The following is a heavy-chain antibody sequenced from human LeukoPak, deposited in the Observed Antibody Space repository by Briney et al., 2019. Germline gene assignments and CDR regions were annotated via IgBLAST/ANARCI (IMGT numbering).Heavy chain of an antibody. V-gene: IGHV3-30*04. CDR2: ISYDGTIK. CDR1: GFTFSSYA. D-gene: IGHD3-22*01. Sequence: PGRSLRLSCAASGFTFSSYAMHWVRQAPGKGLEWVAVISYDGTIKYYADSVKGRFTISRDNSKNTLYLQMNSLRPEDTAVYYCARRNHYESKEIDYWGQGTLVTVSS. J-gene: IGHJ4*02. CDR3: ARRNHYESKEIDY.